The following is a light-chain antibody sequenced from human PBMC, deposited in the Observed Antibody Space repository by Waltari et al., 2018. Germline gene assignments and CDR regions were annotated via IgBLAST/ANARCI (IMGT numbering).Light chain of an antibody. CDR2: AVT. CDR3: SSYISSDTLEL. CDR1: SSDVGGYNS. Sequence: HSALTQPASVSGSPGHSITISCTGTSSDVGGYNSVSWYQQHPGKAPKLMIFAVTNRTSAVSNRFSGSKSGNTASLTVSGLQAEDEADYYCSSYISSDTLELFGGGTSLTVL. V-gene: IGLV2-14*03. J-gene: IGLJ2*01.